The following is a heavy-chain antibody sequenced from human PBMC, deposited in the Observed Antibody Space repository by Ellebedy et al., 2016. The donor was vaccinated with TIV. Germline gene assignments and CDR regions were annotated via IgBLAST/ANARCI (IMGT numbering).Heavy chain of an antibody. Sequence: GESLKISXAASGFTFSSYSMNWVRQAPGKGLEWVSSISSSSSYIYYADSVKGRFTISRDNAKNSLYLQMNSLRAEDTAVYYCARREEGASDYWGQGTLVTVSS. V-gene: IGHV3-21*01. CDR1: GFTFSSYS. D-gene: IGHD1-26*01. CDR2: ISSSSSYI. CDR3: ARREEGASDY. J-gene: IGHJ4*02.